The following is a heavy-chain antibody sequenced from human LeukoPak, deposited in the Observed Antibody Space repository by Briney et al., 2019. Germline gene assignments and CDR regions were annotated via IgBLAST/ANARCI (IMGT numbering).Heavy chain of an antibody. J-gene: IGHJ4*02. Sequence: PSETLSLTCTVSGGSISSSSYYWGWIRQPPGKGLEWIGSIYYSGSTYYNPSLKSRVTISVDTSKNQFSLKLSSVTAADTAVYYCATRYYDFSPTGGPGNYFDYWGQGTLVTVSS. V-gene: IGHV4-39*01. CDR3: ATRYYDFSPTGGPGNYFDY. CDR2: IYYSGST. D-gene: IGHD3-3*01. CDR1: GGSISSSSYY.